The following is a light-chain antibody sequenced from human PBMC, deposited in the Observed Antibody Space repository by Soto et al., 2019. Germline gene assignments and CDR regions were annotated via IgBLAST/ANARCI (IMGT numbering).Light chain of an antibody. J-gene: IGLJ3*02. V-gene: IGLV2-14*01. Sequence: QSALTQPASVSGSPGQSINISCTGTSSDVGRYNYVSWYQQHPGKAPRLMIYEVSNRPSGVSNRFSGSKSGNTASLTISGLQAEDEADYYCSSYTGSSTWVFGGGTQLTVL. CDR1: SSDVGRYNY. CDR2: EVS. CDR3: SSYTGSSTWV.